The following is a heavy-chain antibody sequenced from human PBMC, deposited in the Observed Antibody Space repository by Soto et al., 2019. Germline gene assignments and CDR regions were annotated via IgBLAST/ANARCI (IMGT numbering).Heavy chain of an antibody. CDR1: GFMFSVNW. Sequence: GGSPRLSCAASGFMFSVNWMSWVRQAPGKGPEWVANISPDGRMRDYVDSVKGRFTISRDNAKNSLYLQMDSLRDDDTAVYHCVRDYISHWGQGALVTVSS. V-gene: IGHV3-7*05. D-gene: IGHD3-10*01. CDR3: VRDYISH. CDR2: ISPDGRMR. J-gene: IGHJ4*02.